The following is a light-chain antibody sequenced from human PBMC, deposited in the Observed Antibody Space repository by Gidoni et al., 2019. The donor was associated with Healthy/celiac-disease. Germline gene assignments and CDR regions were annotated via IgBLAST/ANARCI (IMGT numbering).Light chain of an antibody. J-gene: IGLJ2*01. CDR2: LNSDGSH. CDR1: SGHSSYA. Sequence: QLVLTQSPSASASLGASVKLTCTLSSGHSSYAIAWHPQQPEKGPRYLMKLNSDGSHSKGDGIPDRFSGSSSGAERYLTISSLQSEDEADYYCQTWGTGIQVFGRGTKLTVL. CDR3: QTWGTGIQV. V-gene: IGLV4-69*01.